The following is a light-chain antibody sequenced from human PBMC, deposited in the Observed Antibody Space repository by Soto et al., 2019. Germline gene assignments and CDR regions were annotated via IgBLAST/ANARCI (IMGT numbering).Light chain of an antibody. CDR3: QQYFSFPWT. V-gene: IGKV4-1*01. CDR2: WAS. Sequence: DIVMTQSPDSLAVSLGERATINCKSSLSVLYSSNNKNYLAWYQQRPGQPPNLLIYWASTRESGVPDRFSGSGSGTDFTLTISSLQAEDVAIYYCQQYFSFPWTFGQGTKVEIK. CDR1: LSVLYSSNNKNY. J-gene: IGKJ1*01.